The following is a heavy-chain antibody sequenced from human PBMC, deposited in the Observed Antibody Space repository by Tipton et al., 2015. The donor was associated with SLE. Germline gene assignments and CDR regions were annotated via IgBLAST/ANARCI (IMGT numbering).Heavy chain of an antibody. V-gene: IGHV4-34*01. D-gene: IGHD4-17*01. CDR3: ARHLATRADYGDYINVFDS. J-gene: IGHJ4*02. CDR1: GGPFTGYY. CDR2: SSHSGIT. Sequence: TLSLTCAAYGGPFTGYYWGWVRQPPGKGLEWVGDSSHSGITNYNPSLKSRVTISVDTSKNQFSLKLNSVTAADTAGYYCARHLATRADYGDYINVFDSWGQGTLVTVSS.